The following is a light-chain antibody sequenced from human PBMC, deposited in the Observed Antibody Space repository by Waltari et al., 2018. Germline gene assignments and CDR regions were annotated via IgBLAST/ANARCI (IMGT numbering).Light chain of an antibody. CDR1: QSIGTF. CDR3: QHYVRLPVT. Sequence: IMLTQSPATLSLSPGERATLSCRASQSIGTFLVWYQQKPGQAPRLLIYAASTRATGIPDRFSGSGSGTDFSLIISRLEPEDFAVYYCQHYVRLPVTFGQGTKVEIK. V-gene: IGKV3-20*01. J-gene: IGKJ1*01. CDR2: AAS.